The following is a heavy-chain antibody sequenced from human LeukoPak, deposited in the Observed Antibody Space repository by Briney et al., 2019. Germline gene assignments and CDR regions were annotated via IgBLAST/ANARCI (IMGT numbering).Heavy chain of an antibody. D-gene: IGHD6-13*01. CDR2: ISSSSSYI. Sequence: SGGSLRLSCAVSGFTFSSYSMNWVRQAPGKGLEWVSSISSSSSYIYYADSVKGRFTISRDNAKNSLYLQMNSLRAEDTAVYYCARDSGTETAGYWGQGTLVTVSS. CDR3: ARDSGTETAGY. V-gene: IGHV3-21*01. CDR1: GFTFSSYS. J-gene: IGHJ4*02.